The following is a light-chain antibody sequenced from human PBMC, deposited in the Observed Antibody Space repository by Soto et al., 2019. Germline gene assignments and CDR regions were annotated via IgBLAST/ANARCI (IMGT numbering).Light chain of an antibody. Sequence: IQMPQSPSTLSGSVGDRVTITCRASQTISSWLAWYQQKPGKAPKLLIYKASTLKSGVPSRLCGSGSGTEFTLTISSLQLDDLATYYCKHYNSYSESFGQVTKVDIK. V-gene: IGKV1-5*03. CDR3: KHYNSYSES. J-gene: IGKJ1*01. CDR1: QTISSW. CDR2: KAS.